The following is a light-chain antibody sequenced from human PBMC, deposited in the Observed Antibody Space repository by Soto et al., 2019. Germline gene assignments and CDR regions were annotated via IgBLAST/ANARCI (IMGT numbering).Light chain of an antibody. CDR3: AAWDDSLNGWV. CDR1: SSNIGSNT. J-gene: IGLJ3*02. CDR2: SNN. V-gene: IGLV1-44*01. Sequence: QSVLTQPHSASGTPGQRVTISCSGSSSNIGSNTINWYQQLPGTAPKLLIYSNNQRPSGVPDRFSGSKSGTSASLAISGLQSEDEANSYCAAWDDSLNGWVFGGGTQLTVL.